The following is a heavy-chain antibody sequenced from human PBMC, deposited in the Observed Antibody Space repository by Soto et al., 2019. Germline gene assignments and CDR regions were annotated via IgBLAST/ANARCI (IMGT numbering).Heavy chain of an antibody. J-gene: IGHJ4*02. CDR3: VREANWNYELDNDCDS. V-gene: IGHV4-30-4*08. Sequence: PSEIVCLTWPVSGGHISNGVYCRRRNRQTPGKGLEWIGYIYYSGSTYYNPSLNSRVTISLDASKNQFSLDLRSVTATDTAVYYCVREANWNYELDNDCDSSGQGTLVTVS. CDR2: IYYSGST. CDR1: GGHISNGVYC. D-gene: IGHD1-7*01.